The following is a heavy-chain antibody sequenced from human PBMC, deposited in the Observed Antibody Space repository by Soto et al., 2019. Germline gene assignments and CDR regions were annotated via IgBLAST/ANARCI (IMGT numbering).Heavy chain of an antibody. V-gene: IGHV4-39*01. Sequence: SETLSLTCTVSGGSISSSSYYWGWIRQPPGKGLEWIGSIYYSGSTYYNPSLKSRVTISVDTSKNQFSLKLSSVTAADTAVYYCASPHPAVRYFDWLLSFAFDIWGQGTMVTVSS. J-gene: IGHJ3*02. CDR2: IYYSGST. CDR3: ASPHPAVRYFDWLLSFAFDI. CDR1: GGSISSSSYY. D-gene: IGHD3-9*01.